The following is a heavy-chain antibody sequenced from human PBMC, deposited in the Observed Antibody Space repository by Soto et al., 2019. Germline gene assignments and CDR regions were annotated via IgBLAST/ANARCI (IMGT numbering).Heavy chain of an antibody. J-gene: IGHJ4*02. CDR1: GGSISSYY. CDR2: IYYSGST. D-gene: IGHD3-9*01. V-gene: IGHV4-59*01. CDR3: ARDSAILTGYRYYFDY. Sequence: SETLSLTCTVSGGSISSYYWSWIRQPPGKGLEWIGYIYYSGSTNYNPSLKSRVTISVDTSKNQFSLKLSSVTAADTAVYYCARDSAILTGYRYYFDYWGQGTLVTVSS.